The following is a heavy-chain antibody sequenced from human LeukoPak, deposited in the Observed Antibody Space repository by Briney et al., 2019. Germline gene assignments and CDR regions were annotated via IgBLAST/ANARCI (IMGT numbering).Heavy chain of an antibody. CDR3: ARDRKWSRPYYRYYYGMDV. Sequence: GGSLRLSCAASGFTFSSYAMHWVRQAPGKGLEWVAVISYDGSSKYYADSVKGRLTISRDNSKNTLYLQMNSLRAEDTAVYYCARDRKWSRPYYRYYYGMDVWGQGTTVTVSS. CDR2: ISYDGSSK. J-gene: IGHJ6*02. D-gene: IGHD2-15*01. V-gene: IGHV3-30-3*01. CDR1: GFTFSSYA.